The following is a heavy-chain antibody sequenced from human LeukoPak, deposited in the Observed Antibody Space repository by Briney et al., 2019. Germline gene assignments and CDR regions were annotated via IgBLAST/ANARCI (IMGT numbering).Heavy chain of an antibody. CDR3: TTDLLRYFDWLRFDP. CDR1: GFTFSNAW. V-gene: IGHV3-15*01. J-gene: IGHJ5*02. Sequence: GGSLRLSCAASGFTFSNAWMTWVRQAPGKGLEWVGRIKSKTDGGTTDYAAPVKGRFTISRDDSKNTLYLQMNSLKTEDTAVYYCTTDLLRYFDWLRFDPWGQGTLVTVSS. D-gene: IGHD3-9*01. CDR2: IKSKTDGGTT.